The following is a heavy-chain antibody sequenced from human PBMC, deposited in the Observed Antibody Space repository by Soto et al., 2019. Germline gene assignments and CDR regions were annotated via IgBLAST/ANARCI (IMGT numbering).Heavy chain of an antibody. CDR1: GYTFTTYG. J-gene: IGHJ6*02. Sequence: QVQLVQSGAEVRKPGASVKVSCKASGYTFTTYGISWVRQAPGQGLEWMGWISGYNGHTKYAQKFQGRVTMTTDTSTRTVYMELRSLRSDDTAVYYCAREGEMPYYYSGLDVWGQGTTVTVSS. D-gene: IGHD3-16*01. CDR3: AREGEMPYYYSGLDV. CDR2: ISGYNGHT. V-gene: IGHV1-18*01.